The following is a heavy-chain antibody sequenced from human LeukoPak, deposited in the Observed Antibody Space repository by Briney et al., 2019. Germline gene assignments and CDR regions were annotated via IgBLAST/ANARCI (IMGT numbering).Heavy chain of an antibody. J-gene: IGHJ4*02. CDR2: IDTSSTTI. CDR3: ARDSAVPAAQLDH. CDR1: GFTFSNYG. D-gene: IGHD2-2*01. Sequence: GFLLLSCAASGFTFSNYGMHWVRQAPGKGPEWISYIDTSSTTIYCIDSVKGRFTISRDNAKYSLYLQMNSLRVEDTAVYYCARDSAVPAAQLDHWGQGTLVTVCS. V-gene: IGHV3-48*04.